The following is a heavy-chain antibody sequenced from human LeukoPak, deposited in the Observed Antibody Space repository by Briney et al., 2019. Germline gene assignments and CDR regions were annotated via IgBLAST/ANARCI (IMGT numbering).Heavy chain of an antibody. CDR3: AREVWGIVGATTYFDY. D-gene: IGHD1-26*01. V-gene: IGHV3-30-3*01. CDR2: VSYDGSNK. CDR1: GFTFSSYA. Sequence: GGSLRLSCAASGFTFSSYAMHWVGQAPGKGLEGVAVVSYDGSNKYYADSVKGRFTISRDNSKNTLYLQMNSLRAEDTAVYYCAREVWGIVGATTYFDYWGQGTLVTVSS. J-gene: IGHJ4*02.